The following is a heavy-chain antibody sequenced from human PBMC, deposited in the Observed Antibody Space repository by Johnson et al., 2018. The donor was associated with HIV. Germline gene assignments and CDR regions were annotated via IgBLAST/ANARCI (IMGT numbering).Heavy chain of an antibody. J-gene: IGHJ3*02. V-gene: IGHV3-11*04. CDR2: ISSSGTTI. CDR1: GFTFSDYY. CDR3: ARVVSSLTSPPDI. Sequence: QVQLVESGGGLVKPGGSLRLSCAASGFTFSDYYMSWIRQAPGKGLEWVSSISSSGTTIYYADSVKGRFTISRYNAKNSLYLQMNSMSAEDTAVYYCARVVSSLTSPPDIWGQGTMVTVSS. D-gene: IGHD6-6*01.